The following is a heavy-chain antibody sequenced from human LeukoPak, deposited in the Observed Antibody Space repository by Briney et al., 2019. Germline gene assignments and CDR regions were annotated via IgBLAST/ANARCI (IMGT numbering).Heavy chain of an antibody. CDR1: GGSISSSSYY. J-gene: IGHJ4*02. CDR2: IYYSGST. Sequence: SETLSLTCTVSGGSISSSSYYWGWIRQPPGKGLEWIGSIYYSGSTYYNPSLKSRVTISVDTSKNQFSLKLSSVTAADTAVYYCARGSRLGHFDYWGQGTLVTVSS. CDR3: ARGSRLGHFDY. V-gene: IGHV4-39*07.